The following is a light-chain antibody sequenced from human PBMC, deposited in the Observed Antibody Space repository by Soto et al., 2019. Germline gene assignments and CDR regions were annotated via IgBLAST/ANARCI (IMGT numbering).Light chain of an antibody. J-gene: IGLJ1*01. CDR1: SSDVGSYNL. CDR3: CSYAGSSTRYV. Sequence: QSALTQPASVSGSPGQSITISCTGTSSDVGSYNLVSWYQQHPGKAPKLMIYEVSKRPSGVSNRFSGSKSGNTASLTISGLPAEDEADYYCCSYAGSSTRYVFGTGTKVTVL. V-gene: IGLV2-23*02. CDR2: EVS.